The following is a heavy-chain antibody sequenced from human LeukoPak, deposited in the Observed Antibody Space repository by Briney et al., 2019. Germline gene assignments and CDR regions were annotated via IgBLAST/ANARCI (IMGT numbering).Heavy chain of an antibody. CDR1: GFTFSSYA. V-gene: IGHV3-23*01. J-gene: IGHJ4*02. CDR2: ISGSGGST. D-gene: IGHD4-17*01. CDR3: AKAGTTVTYGPEDY. Sequence: GGSLRLSCAASGFTFSSYAMSWVRQAPGKGLEWVSAISGSGGSTYYADSVKGRFTISRDNSKNTLYLQMNSLRADDTAVYYCAKAGTTVTYGPEDYWGQGTLVTVSS.